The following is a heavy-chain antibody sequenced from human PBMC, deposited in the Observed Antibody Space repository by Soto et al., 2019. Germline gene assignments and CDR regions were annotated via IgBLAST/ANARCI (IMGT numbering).Heavy chain of an antibody. J-gene: IGHJ3*02. CDR1: GYTFTNYY. V-gene: IGHV1-46*01. CDR2: VNPSNANT. Sequence: ASVKVSCKASGYTFTNYYMHWVRQAPGQGLEWMGVVNPSNANTNYAQKFQGRVTLTRDTSTSTVYMDLSSLRSDDTAVYYCARVSRGAFDIWGQGTKVTVSS. CDR3: ARVSRGAFDI.